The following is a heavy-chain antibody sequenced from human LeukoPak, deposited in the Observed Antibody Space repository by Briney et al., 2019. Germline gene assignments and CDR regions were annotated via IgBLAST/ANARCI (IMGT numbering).Heavy chain of an antibody. CDR2: ISGSGSTI. CDR1: GFTFRSYA. Sequence: PGGSLRLSCAASGFTFRSYAMSWVRQAPGKGLEWVSAISGSGSTIYYADSVKGRFTISRDNAKNSLYLQMNSLRAEDTAVYYCAELGITMIGGVWGKGTTVTISS. V-gene: IGHV3-23*01. J-gene: IGHJ6*04. D-gene: IGHD3-10*02. CDR3: AELGITMIGGV.